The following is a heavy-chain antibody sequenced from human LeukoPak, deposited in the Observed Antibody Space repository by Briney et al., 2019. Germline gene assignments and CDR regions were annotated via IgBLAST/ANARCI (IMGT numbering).Heavy chain of an antibody. Sequence: GGSLRLSCAASGFTFSSYGMHWVRQAPGKGLEWVAVISYDGSNKYYADSVKGRFTISRDNSKNTLYLQMNSLRAEDTAVYYCARVPTHYYYDMDVWGQGTTVTVSS. CDR2: ISYDGSNK. D-gene: IGHD4-11*01. J-gene: IGHJ6*02. V-gene: IGHV3-30*03. CDR1: GFTFSSYG. CDR3: ARVPTHYYYDMDV.